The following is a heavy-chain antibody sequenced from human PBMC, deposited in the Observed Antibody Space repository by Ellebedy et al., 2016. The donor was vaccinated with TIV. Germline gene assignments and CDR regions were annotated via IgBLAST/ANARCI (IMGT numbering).Heavy chain of an antibody. CDR2: ISSSGSTI. D-gene: IGHD6-13*01. CDR1: GFTFSSYE. V-gene: IGHV3-48*03. Sequence: GGSLRLSCAASGFTFSSYEMNWVRQAPGKGLEWVSYISSSGSTIYYADSVKGRFTISRDNAKNTLYLQMNSLRAEDTAVYYCAREGYTGYWYFDLWGRGTLVTVSS. CDR3: AREGYTGYWYFDL. J-gene: IGHJ2*01.